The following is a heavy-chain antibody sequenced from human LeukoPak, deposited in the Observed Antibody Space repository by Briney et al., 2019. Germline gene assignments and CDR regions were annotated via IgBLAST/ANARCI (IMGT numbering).Heavy chain of an antibody. V-gene: IGHV3-30*03. CDR3: ARAIQLLLPFDY. Sequence: GGSLRLSCAASGFTFSSYGMHWVRQAPGKGLEWVAVISYDGSNKYYADSVKGRFTISRDNSKNTLYLQMNSLRAEDTAVYYCARAIQLLLPFDYWGQGTLVTVSS. D-gene: IGHD5-18*01. CDR2: ISYDGSNK. CDR1: GFTFSSYG. J-gene: IGHJ4*02.